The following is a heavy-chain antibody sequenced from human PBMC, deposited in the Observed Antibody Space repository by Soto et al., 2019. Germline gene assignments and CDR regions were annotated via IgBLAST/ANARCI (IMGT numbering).Heavy chain of an antibody. Sequence: QVQLVQSGAEVKKPGSSVKVSCKASGGTFSSYAISWVRQAPGQGLEWMGGIIPIFGTANYAQKFQGRVTITADESTSTAYMELSSLRSADTAVYYCARDYYGSGSYYNAPPSYGMAVWGQGTTVTVSS. CDR3: ARDYYGSGSYYNAPPSYGMAV. J-gene: IGHJ6*02. V-gene: IGHV1-69*12. CDR2: IIPIFGTA. CDR1: GGTFSSYA. D-gene: IGHD3-10*01.